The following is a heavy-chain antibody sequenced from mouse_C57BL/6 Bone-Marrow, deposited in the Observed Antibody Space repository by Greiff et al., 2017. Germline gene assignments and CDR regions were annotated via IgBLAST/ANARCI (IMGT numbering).Heavy chain of an antibody. Sequence: EVQGVESGGGLVKPGGSLKLSCAASGFTFSSYAMSWVRQTPEKRLGWVATISAGGSYTDYPDNVKGRFTITRDNAKNNLYLQMSHLKSEDTAMYYCARDDGSFDDWGQGTTLTVSS. D-gene: IGHD2-3*01. CDR3: ARDDGSFDD. CDR1: GFTFSSYA. CDR2: ISAGGSYT. V-gene: IGHV5-4*01. J-gene: IGHJ2*01.